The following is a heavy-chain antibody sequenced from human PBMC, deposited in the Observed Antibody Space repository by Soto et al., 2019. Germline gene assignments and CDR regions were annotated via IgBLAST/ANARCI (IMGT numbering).Heavy chain of an antibody. Sequence: GGSLRLSCAASGFTFSRYAMHWVRQAPGKGLDWVAVISYDGNDKHYADSVKGRFTISRDNSKNTLYLQMNSLRAEDKAIYYCARDYGSSWYATSLWGQGTLVTVSS. D-gene: IGHD6-13*01. V-gene: IGHV3-30-3*01. CDR1: GFTFSRYA. J-gene: IGHJ4*02. CDR3: ARDYGSSWYATSL. CDR2: ISYDGNDK.